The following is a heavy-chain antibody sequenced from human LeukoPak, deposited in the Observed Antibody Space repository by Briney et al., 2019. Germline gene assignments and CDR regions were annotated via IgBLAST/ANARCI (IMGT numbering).Heavy chain of an antibody. J-gene: IGHJ4*02. Sequence: GGSLRLSCAASGFTFSDYNMRWIRQAPGKGLEWVANIKQDGSEKYYVDSVKGRFTISRDNAKNSLYLQMNSLRAEDTALYYCARVAGPDCSSTSCHFDYWGQGTLVTVSS. D-gene: IGHD2-2*01. V-gene: IGHV3-7*03. CDR3: ARVAGPDCSSTSCHFDY. CDR1: GFTFSDYN. CDR2: IKQDGSEK.